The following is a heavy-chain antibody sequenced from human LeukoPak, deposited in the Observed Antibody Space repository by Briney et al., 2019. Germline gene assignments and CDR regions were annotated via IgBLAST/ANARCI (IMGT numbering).Heavy chain of an antibody. D-gene: IGHD3-22*01. Sequence: SETLSLTCSVSGGSINSYYWSWIRQPPGKGLEWIGYIYYSGSTNYNPSLKSRVTISVDTSKNQFSLKLSSVTAADTAVYYCARATGYYDSSGYYYGGAFDIWGQGTMVTVSS. V-gene: IGHV4-59*08. J-gene: IGHJ3*02. CDR1: GGSINSYY. CDR3: ARATGYYDSSGYYYGGAFDI. CDR2: IYYSGST.